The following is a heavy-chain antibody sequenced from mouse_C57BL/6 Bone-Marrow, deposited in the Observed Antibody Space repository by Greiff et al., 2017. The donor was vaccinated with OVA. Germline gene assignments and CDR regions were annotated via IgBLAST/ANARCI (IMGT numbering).Heavy chain of an antibody. CDR2: ISDGGSYT. CDR3: ARGGDCRFAY. Sequence: EVQGVESGGGLVKPGGSLKLSCAASGFTFSSYAMSWVRQTPEKRLEWVATISDGGSYTYYPDNVKGRFTMPRDNAKNNPYMQLSHLKSEDTAMYYCARGGDCRFAYWGQGTLVTVSA. CDR1: GFTFSSYA. J-gene: IGHJ3*01. V-gene: IGHV5-4*01.